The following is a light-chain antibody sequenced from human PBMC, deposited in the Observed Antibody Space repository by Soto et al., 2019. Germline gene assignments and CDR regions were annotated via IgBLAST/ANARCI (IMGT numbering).Light chain of an antibody. CDR3: QQYNNWPRT. CDR2: GAS. V-gene: IGKV3-20*01. Sequence: EIVLTQSPGTLSLSPGERATLSCRASQGVSSSYLAWYQEKPGQAPRLLIYGASNRATGIPDRFSGSGSGTEFTLTISSLQSEDFAVYYCQQYNNWPRTFGQGTKVDIK. CDR1: QGVSSSY. J-gene: IGKJ1*01.